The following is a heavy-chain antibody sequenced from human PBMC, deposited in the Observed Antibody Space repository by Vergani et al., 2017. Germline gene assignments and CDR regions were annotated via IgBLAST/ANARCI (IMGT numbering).Heavy chain of an antibody. V-gene: IGHV4-61*02. CDR3: ARDSWTSELRGVYWFDT. CDR2: IHSSGPT. CDR1: GGSITSGSFY. Sequence: QVQLHESGPGLVKPSQTLSLTCTVSGGSITSGSFYWSWIGQPAGKGLEWIGRIHSSGPTNYNPSLKSRVTLSVDTSKNQLSLRMTSVTAADTAVYYCARDSWTSELRGVYWFDTWGQGTLVSVSS. J-gene: IGHJ5*02. D-gene: IGHD3-10*01.